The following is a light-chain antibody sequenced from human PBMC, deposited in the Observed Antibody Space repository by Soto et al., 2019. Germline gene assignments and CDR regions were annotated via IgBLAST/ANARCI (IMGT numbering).Light chain of an antibody. CDR2: DVN. CDR3: CSCTRSGAHV. V-gene: IGLV2-14*01. CDR1: SSDVGGYDY. J-gene: IGLJ2*01. Sequence: QSALTQPASVSGSPGQSITISCTGTSSDVGGYDYVSWNQQHPGKAPKLMIYDVNTRPSGVSNRFSGSKSGNTASLTSSGLQAEDEGEYYCCSCTRSGAHVFGGGSKLTV.